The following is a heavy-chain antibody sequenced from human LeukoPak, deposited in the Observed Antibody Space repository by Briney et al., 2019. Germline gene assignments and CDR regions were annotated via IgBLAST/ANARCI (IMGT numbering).Heavy chain of an antibody. CDR1: DGSISSDY. V-gene: IGHV4-59*12. Sequence: SETLSLTCTVSDGSISSDYWSWIRQPPGKELEWIGYIYYSGITNYNPSLKSRVTISLDTSKNQFSLELSSVTAADTAVYYCARAAWRGSNSRDAFDIWGLGTVVTVSS. CDR2: IYYSGIT. D-gene: IGHD4-23*01. CDR3: ARAAWRGSNSRDAFDI. J-gene: IGHJ3*02.